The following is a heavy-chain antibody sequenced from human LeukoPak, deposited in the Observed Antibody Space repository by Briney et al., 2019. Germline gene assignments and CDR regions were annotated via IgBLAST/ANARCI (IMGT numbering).Heavy chain of an antibody. CDR2: TYYSGST. D-gene: IGHD1-26*01. Sequence: SETLSLTCTVSGGSISSSSYYWGWIRQPPGKGLEWIGSTYYSGSTYYNPSLKSRVTISVDTSKNQFSLKLSSVTAADTAVYYCARDLIIVGATSWFDPWGQGTLVTVSS. V-gene: IGHV4-39*07. J-gene: IGHJ5*02. CDR1: GGSISSSSYY. CDR3: ARDLIIVGATSWFDP.